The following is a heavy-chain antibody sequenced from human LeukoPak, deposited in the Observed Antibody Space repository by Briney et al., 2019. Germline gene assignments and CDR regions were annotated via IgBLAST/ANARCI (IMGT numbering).Heavy chain of an antibody. Sequence: SETLSLTCTVSGGSISSSSYYWGWIRQPPGKGLEWIGSIYYSGSTYYNPSLKSRVTISVDTSKNQFSLKLSSVTAADTAVYYCARVSPSPIRGTSCFPDYWGQGTLVTVSS. V-gene: IGHV4-39*07. J-gene: IGHJ4*02. CDR3: ARVSPSPIRGTSCFPDY. CDR1: GGSISSSSYY. D-gene: IGHD2-2*01. CDR2: IYYSGST.